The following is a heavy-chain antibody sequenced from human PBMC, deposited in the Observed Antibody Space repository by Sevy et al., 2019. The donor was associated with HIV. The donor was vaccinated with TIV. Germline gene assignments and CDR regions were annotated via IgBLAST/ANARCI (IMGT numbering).Heavy chain of an antibody. CDR3: AKDIPGYSGFDH. J-gene: IGHJ4*02. CDR2: ISWDAKKT. D-gene: IGHD3-10*01. Sequence: GGSLRLSCAASGFTFDDYTMHWVRQVPGKGLEWVSLISWDAKKTDYAHSVEGRFTVSRDNRKNSLYLQMNSLRSEDTALYFCAKDIPGYSGFDHWGQGTLVTVSS. CDR1: GFTFDDYT. V-gene: IGHV3-43*01.